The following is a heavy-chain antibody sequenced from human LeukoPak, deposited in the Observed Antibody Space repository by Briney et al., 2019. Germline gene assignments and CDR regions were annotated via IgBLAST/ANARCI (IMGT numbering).Heavy chain of an antibody. Sequence: GASVKVSCKASGYTFTGYYMHWVRQAPGQGLEWMGWINPNSGGTNYAQKFQGRVTMTRDTSISTAYMELSRLRSDDTAVYYCASHHRGYCSGGSCYGFDDWGQGTLVTVSS. CDR2: INPNSGGT. CDR3: ASHHRGYCSGGSCYGFDD. V-gene: IGHV1-2*02. D-gene: IGHD2-15*01. CDR1: GYTFTGYY. J-gene: IGHJ4*02.